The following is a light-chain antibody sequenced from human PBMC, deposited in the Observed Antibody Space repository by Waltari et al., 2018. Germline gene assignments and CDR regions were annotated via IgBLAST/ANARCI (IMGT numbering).Light chain of an antibody. CDR1: DSDVGAYDF. CDR2: EVS. CDR3: SSYTTSSAPGV. J-gene: IGLJ1*01. Sequence: QSALTQPASVSGSPGQSITISCSGTDSDVGAYDFVSWYQQHPGKAPHLIISEVSNPPSGISNLFSASKSGNTASLTISGLQAEDEADYYCSSYTTSSAPGVFGTGTRVTVL. V-gene: IGLV2-14*01.